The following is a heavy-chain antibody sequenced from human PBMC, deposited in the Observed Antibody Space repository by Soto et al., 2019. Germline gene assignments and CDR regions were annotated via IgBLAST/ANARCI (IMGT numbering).Heavy chain of an antibody. CDR2: ISGSGGST. CDR3: AKGHPGCISIAAACKVY. J-gene: IGHJ4*02. CDR1: GFTFSSYA. V-gene: IGHV3-23*01. D-gene: IGHD3-3*02. Sequence: GGSLRLSCAASGFTFSSYAMSWVRQAPGKGLEWVSAISGSGGSTYYADSVKGRFTISRDNSKNTLYLQMNSLRAEDTAVYYCAKGHPGCISIAAACKVYWGQGTLVTVSS.